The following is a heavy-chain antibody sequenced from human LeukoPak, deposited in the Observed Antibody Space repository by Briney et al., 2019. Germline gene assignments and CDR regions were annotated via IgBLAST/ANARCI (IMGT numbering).Heavy chain of an antibody. V-gene: IGHV1-18*01. CDR2: ISAYNGNT. J-gene: IGHJ4*02. Sequence: ASVTVSCKASGYTFTSYGISWVRQAPGQGLEWMGWISAYNGNTNYAQKLQGKVTMTTDTSTSTAYMELRSLRSDDTAVYYCARGRSRIAAAGYFDYWGQGTLVTVSS. CDR1: GYTFTSYG. D-gene: IGHD6-13*01. CDR3: ARGRSRIAAAGYFDY.